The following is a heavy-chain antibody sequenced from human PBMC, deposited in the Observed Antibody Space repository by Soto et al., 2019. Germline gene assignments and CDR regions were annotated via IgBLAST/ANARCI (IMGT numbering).Heavy chain of an antibody. V-gene: IGHV1-3*01. CDR2: INPDNGNT. CDR1: GYTFTRYT. J-gene: IGHJ5*02. CDR3: ARGIATGQPDP. D-gene: IGHD2-15*01. Sequence: ASVKVSCKASGYTFTRYTMNWVRQAPGQRLEWMGWINPDNGNTKSSQKFQDRVIITRDTSASTAYMDLSSLRSEDTAVYYCARGIATGQPDPWGQGTLVTVSS.